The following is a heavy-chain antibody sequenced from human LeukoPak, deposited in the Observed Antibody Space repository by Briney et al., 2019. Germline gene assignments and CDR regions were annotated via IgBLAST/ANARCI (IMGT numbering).Heavy chain of an antibody. J-gene: IGHJ4*02. Sequence: PSETLSLTCTVSGGSISSSSYCWGWIRQPPGKGLEWIGSIYYTGTTYYNPSLKSRVIISVDTSQNQFSLKLSSVTAADTAVYYCVRILGDPVTVLCWAQGTLVTVSS. CDR1: GGSISSSSYC. V-gene: IGHV4-39*01. D-gene: IGHD4-17*01. CDR3: VRILGDPVTVLC. CDR2: IYYTGTT.